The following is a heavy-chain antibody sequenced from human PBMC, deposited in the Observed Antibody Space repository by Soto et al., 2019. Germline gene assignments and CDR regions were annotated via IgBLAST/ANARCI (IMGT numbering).Heavy chain of an antibody. CDR1: GFTFGDYA. CDR2: IRSKAYGGTT. V-gene: IGHV3-49*04. D-gene: IGHD2-21*02. J-gene: IGHJ4*02. Sequence: GESLKISCTASGFTFGDYAMSWVRQAPGKGLEWVGFIRSKAYGGTTEYAASVKGRFTISRDDSKSIAYLQMNSLKTEDTAVYYCTRLAYCGGDCYYFDYWGQGTLVTVSS. CDR3: TRLAYCGGDCYYFDY.